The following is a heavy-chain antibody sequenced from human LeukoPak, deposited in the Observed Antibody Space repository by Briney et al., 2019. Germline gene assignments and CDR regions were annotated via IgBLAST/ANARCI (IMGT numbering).Heavy chain of an antibody. CDR2: IRYDGSNK. J-gene: IGHJ4*02. CDR3: AKTAPWFGELFYFDY. V-gene: IGHV3-30*02. Sequence: GGSLRLSCAASGFTFSSYGMHWVRQAPGKGLEWVAFIRYDGSNKYYADSVKGRFTISGDNSKNTLYLQMNSLRAEDTAVYYCAKTAPWFGELFYFDYWGQGTLVTVSS. D-gene: IGHD3-10*01. CDR1: GFTFSSYG.